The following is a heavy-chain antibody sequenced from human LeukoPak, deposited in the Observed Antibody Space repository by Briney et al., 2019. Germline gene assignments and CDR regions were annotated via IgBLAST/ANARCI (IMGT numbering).Heavy chain of an antibody. J-gene: IGHJ6*02. CDR1: GYTFTGYY. Sequence: ASVKVSCKASGYTFTGYYMHWVRQAPGHGLEWMGRINPNSGGTNYAQKFQGRVTMTRDTSISTAYMELSSLRSEDTAVYYCARGYCSSTSCYMDVWGQGTTVT. CDR3: ARGYCSSTSCYMDV. CDR2: INPNSGGT. V-gene: IGHV1-2*06. D-gene: IGHD2-2*01.